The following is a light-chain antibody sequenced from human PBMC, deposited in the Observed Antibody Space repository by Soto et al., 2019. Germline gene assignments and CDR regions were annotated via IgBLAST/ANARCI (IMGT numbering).Light chain of an antibody. V-gene: IGKV3-20*01. J-gene: IGKJ1*01. Sequence: EIVLTQSPGTLSLSPGERATLYCSASQSVISSYLAWYQQKPGQAPRLLIYGASSRATGIPDRFSGSGSGTDFTLTISRLEPEDFAVYYCQQYGSSPGTFGQGTKVDIK. CDR1: QSVISSY. CDR2: GAS. CDR3: QQYGSSPGT.